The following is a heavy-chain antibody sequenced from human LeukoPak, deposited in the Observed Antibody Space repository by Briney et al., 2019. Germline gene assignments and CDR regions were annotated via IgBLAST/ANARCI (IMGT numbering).Heavy chain of an antibody. V-gene: IGHV3-30-3*01. CDR3: AREKSGYDGNFFDY. Sequence: GGSLRLSCAASGFTFSSYAMHWVRQAPGKGLEWVAVISYDGSNKYYADSVKGRFTISRDNSKNTLYLQMNSLRAEDTAVYYCAREKSGYDGNFFDYWGQGTLVTVSS. CDR2: ISYDGSNK. J-gene: IGHJ4*02. CDR1: GFTFSSYA. D-gene: IGHD5-12*01.